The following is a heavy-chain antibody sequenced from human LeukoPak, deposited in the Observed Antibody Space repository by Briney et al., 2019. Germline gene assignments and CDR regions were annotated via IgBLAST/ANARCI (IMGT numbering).Heavy chain of an antibody. J-gene: IGHJ4*02. CDR1: GFTFSTYS. Sequence: PGGSLRLSCAASGFTFSTYSMNWVRQAPGKGLEWVASISSSSAYFLSAESVKGRFSISRDNANNSIYLQMNSPRADDTAVYYCARDRAGGEIHFDYWGQGTLVTVSS. V-gene: IGHV3-21*01. D-gene: IGHD3-16*01. CDR3: ARDRAGGEIHFDY. CDR2: ISSSSAYF.